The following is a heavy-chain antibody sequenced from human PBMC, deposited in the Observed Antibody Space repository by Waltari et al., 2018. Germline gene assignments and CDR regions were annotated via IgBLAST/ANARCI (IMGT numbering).Heavy chain of an antibody. CDR3: ARGLAARKYYYYYYMDV. CDR2: IIPSFGTA. CDR1: GGTFSSYA. V-gene: IGHV1-69*01. J-gene: IGHJ6*03. Sequence: QVQLVQSGAEVKKPGSSVKVSCKASGGTFSSYAISWVRQAPGQGLEWRGGIIPSFGTANDTQKFQGRVTITADESTSTAYMELSSLRSEDTAVYYCARGLAARKYYYYYYMDVWGKGTTVTVSS. D-gene: IGHD6-6*01.